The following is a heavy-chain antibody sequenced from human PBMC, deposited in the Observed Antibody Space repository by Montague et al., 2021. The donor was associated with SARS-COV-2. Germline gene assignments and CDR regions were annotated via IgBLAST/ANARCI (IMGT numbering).Heavy chain of an antibody. J-gene: IGHJ5*02. CDR1: GFTFRTYE. Sequence: SLRLSCAASGFTFRTYEMNWVRQAPGKGLEWVSYISSSGSTIYYADSVKGRFTISRDNAKNSLYLQTNSLRAEDTAVYYCARDRRYYDSSVYPGVAYNWFDPWGQGTLVTVSS. CDR2: ISSSGSTI. D-gene: IGHD3-22*01. CDR3: ARDRRYYDSSVYPGVAYNWFDP. V-gene: IGHV3-48*03.